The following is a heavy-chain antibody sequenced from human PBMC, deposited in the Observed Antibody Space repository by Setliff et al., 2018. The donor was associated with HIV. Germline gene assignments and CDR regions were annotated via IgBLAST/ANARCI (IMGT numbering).Heavy chain of an antibody. J-gene: IGHJ5*02. V-gene: IGHV4-34*01. CDR3: ARYRYYYDSSGYGRWFDP. CDR1: GRSFSGYY. D-gene: IGHD3-22*01. CDR2: INHSGST. Sequence: SETLSLTCAVYGRSFSGYYWNWIRQPPGKGLEWIGEINHSGSTNYNPSLKSRVTISVDTSENQFSLRLNSVTAADTAVYYCARYRYYYDSSGYGRWFDPWGQGTLVTVSS.